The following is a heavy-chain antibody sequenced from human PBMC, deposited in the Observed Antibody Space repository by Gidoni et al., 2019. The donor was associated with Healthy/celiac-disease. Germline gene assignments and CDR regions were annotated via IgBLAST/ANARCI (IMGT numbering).Heavy chain of an antibody. CDR3: ARTTGYSSSWREFDY. D-gene: IGHD6-13*01. V-gene: IGHV3-21*01. CDR2: ISSSSSYI. Sequence: EVQLVESGGGLVKPGGSLRLSCAASGFTFSSYSMNWVRQAPGKGLEWVSSISSSSSYIYYADSVKGRFTISRDNAKNSLYLQMNSLRAEDTAVYYCARTTGYSSSWREFDYWGQGTLVTVSS. J-gene: IGHJ4*02. CDR1: GFTFSSYS.